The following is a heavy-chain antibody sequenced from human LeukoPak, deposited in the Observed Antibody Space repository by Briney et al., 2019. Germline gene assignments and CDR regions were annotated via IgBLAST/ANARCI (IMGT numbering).Heavy chain of an antibody. D-gene: IGHD3-22*01. CDR2: IYTGYSDT. V-gene: IGHV5-51*01. Sequence: GESLKISCKGSGYSFNSYWIGWVRQMPGKGLEWMGIIYTGYSDTRYSPSFQGQVNNSADKSISPAYLQWSRLKASDTAMYYCARLTYDSSGYDAFDIWGQGTMVTVSS. CDR1: GYSFNSYW. CDR3: ARLTYDSSGYDAFDI. J-gene: IGHJ3*02.